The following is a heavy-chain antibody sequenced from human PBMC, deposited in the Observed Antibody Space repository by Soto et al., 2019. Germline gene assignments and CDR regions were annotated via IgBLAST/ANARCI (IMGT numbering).Heavy chain of an antibody. J-gene: IGHJ4*02. CDR3: ARHIPYYYDSSGYYEAPYSFDF. CDR1: GGTFINYA. D-gene: IGHD3-22*01. CDR2: MIPIFGTA. V-gene: IGHV1-69*01. Sequence: QVQLVQSGAEVKKPGSSVKVSCKASGGTFINYAISWVRQAPGQGREWMGGMIPIFGTANCAEKFQGIDTRTEDDSTITAHMHHSRLSSEDTALSYCARHIPYYYDSSGYYEAPYSFDFWGQGTLVTL.